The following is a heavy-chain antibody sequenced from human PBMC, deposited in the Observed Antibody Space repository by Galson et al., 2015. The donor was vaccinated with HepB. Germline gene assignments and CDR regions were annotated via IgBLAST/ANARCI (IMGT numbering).Heavy chain of an antibody. CDR1: GGSISSYY. V-gene: IGHV4-59*08. CDR3: ARSSAVRGVIGGRDY. J-gene: IGHJ4*02. CDR2: IYYSGST. Sequence: SLTCTVSGGSISSYYWSWIRQPPGKGLEWIGYIYYSGSTNYNPSLKSRVTISVDTSKNQFSLKLSSVTAADTAVYYCARSSAVRGVIGGRDYWGQGTLVTVSS. D-gene: IGHD3-10*01.